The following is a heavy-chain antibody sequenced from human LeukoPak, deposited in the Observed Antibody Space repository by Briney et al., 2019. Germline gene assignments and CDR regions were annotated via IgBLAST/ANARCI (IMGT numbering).Heavy chain of an antibody. J-gene: IGHJ4*02. Sequence: SETLSLTCTVSGGSISSSSYYWGWIRQPPGKELEWIGSIYYSGSTYYNPSLKSRVTISVDTSKNQFSLKLSSVTAADTAVYYCASLTSAQPECWGQGTLVTVSS. CDR1: GGSISSSSYY. CDR2: IYYSGST. V-gene: IGHV4-39*01. CDR3: ASLTSAQPEC.